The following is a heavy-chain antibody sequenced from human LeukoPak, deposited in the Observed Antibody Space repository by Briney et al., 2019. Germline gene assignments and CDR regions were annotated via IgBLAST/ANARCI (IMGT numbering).Heavy chain of an antibody. J-gene: IGHJ5*02. CDR1: GGSFSGYC. CDR3: ARPRISTRWFDH. V-gene: IGHV4-34*01. CDR2: INHSGST. D-gene: IGHD5/OR15-5a*01. Sequence: SETLSLTCAVYGGSFSGYCWSWIRQPPGKGLEWIGEINHSGSTNYNPSLKSRVTISVDTSKNQFSLKLSSVTAADTAVYYCARPRISTRWFDHWGQGTLVTVSS.